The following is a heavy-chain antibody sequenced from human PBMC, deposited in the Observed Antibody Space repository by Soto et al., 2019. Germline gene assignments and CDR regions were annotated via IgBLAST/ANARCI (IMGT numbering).Heavy chain of an antibody. D-gene: IGHD3-3*01. CDR2: IYYSGST. V-gene: IGHV4-59*08. J-gene: IGHJ5*02. CDR3: ARQGHYDFWSGYGSTTNWFDP. Sequence: SETLSLTCTVSGGSISSYYWSWIRQPPGKGLEWIGYIYYSGSTNYNPSLKSRVTISVDTSKNQFSLKLSSVTAADTAVYYCARQGHYDFWSGYGSTTNWFDPWGQGTLVTVSS. CDR1: GGSISSYY.